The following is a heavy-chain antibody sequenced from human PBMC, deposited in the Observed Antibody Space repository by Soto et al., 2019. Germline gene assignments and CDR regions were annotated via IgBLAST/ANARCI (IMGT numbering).Heavy chain of an antibody. CDR2: ISSNGGST. J-gene: IGHJ6*02. CDR1: GFTFSSYA. V-gene: IGHV3-64D*08. D-gene: IGHD6-13*01. Sequence: GGSLRLSCSASGFTFSSYAMHWVRQAPGKGLEYVSAISSNGGSTYYADSVKGRFTISRDNSKNTLYLQMSSLRAEDTAVYYCVTADTPNIAAAGTPPNSLYYYGMDVWGQGTTVTVSS. CDR3: VTADTPNIAAAGTPPNSLYYYGMDV.